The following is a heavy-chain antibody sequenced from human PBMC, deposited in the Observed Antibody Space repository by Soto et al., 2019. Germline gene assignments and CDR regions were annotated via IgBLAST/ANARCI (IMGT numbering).Heavy chain of an antibody. V-gene: IGHV3-30*18. CDR1: GFTFSSYG. D-gene: IGHD1-26*01. CDR3: AKGSWELLDY. CDR2: ISYDGSNK. Sequence: QVQLVESGGGVVQPGRSLRLSCAASGFTFSSYGMHWVRQAPGKGLEWVAVISYDGSNKYYADSVKGRFTISRDNSKNTLYLQMNSLRAEDTAVYYCAKGSWELLDYWGQGTLVTVSS. J-gene: IGHJ4*02.